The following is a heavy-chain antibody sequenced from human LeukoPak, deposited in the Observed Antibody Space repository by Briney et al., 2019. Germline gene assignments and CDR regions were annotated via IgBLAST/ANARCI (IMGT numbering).Heavy chain of an antibody. V-gene: IGHV1-2*02. CDR1: GYTFTGYY. CDR2: INPNSGGT. D-gene: IGHD3-10*01. J-gene: IGHJ4*02. Sequence: ASVKVSCKASGYTFTGYYMHWVRQAPGQGLEWMGWINPNSGGTNYAQKFQGRVTMTRDTSISTAYMELSRLRSDDTAVYYCARAGAYGSGSYPHVWGQGTLVTVSS. CDR3: ARAGAYGSGSYPHV.